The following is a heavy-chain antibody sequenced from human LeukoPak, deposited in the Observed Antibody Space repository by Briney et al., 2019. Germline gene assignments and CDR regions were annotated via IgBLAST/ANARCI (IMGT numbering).Heavy chain of an antibody. J-gene: IGHJ4*02. CDR1: GYPFTVYY. Sequence: ASVKVSFTPSGYPFTVYYIHWVRQAPGQGLEWMGRLNPDSGGTNYGQKFQGRVTMTRDTSINTAYMEMSGLTSDDTAVYYCARDLRGFGDYFDYWGQGTLVAVSS. CDR2: LNPDSGGT. D-gene: IGHD3-10*01. CDR3: ARDLRGFGDYFDY. V-gene: IGHV1-2*06.